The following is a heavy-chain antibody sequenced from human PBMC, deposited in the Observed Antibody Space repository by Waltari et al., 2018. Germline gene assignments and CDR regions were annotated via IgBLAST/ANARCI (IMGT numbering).Heavy chain of an antibody. CDR1: GYTLTELS. Sequence: QVQLVQSGAEVKKPGASVKVSCKVSGYTLTELSMHWVRQAPGKGLEWMGGFDPEDGETIYAQKFQGRVTMTEDTSTDTAYMELSSLRSEDTAVYYCATWGRAAAGKYYYYYYGMDVWGQGTTVTVSS. CDR2: FDPEDGET. D-gene: IGHD6-13*01. V-gene: IGHV1-24*01. CDR3: ATWGRAAAGKYYYYYYGMDV. J-gene: IGHJ6*02.